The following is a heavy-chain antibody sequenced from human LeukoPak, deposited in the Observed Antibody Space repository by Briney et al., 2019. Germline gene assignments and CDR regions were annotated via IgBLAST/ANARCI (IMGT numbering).Heavy chain of an antibody. J-gene: IGHJ4*02. V-gene: IGHV3-7*01. CDR2: INQDGSEK. CDR1: GFRFSSYW. Sequence: GGSLRLSCAASGFRFSSYWMSWVRQAPGKGLEWVAIINQDGSEKYYVDSVKGRFTISRDNAKNSLYLQMNSLRAEDTAVYYCARDGHPFDLWGQGTLVTVAS. CDR3: ARDGHPFDL.